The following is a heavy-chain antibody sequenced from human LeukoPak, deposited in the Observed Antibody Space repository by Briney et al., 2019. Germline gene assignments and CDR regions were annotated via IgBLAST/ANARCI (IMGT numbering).Heavy chain of an antibody. Sequence: SETLSLTCTVSGGSISSSSYYWGWIRQPPGTGLEWIGSIYYSGSTYYNPSLKSRVTISVDTSKNQFSLKLSSVTAADTAVYYCARQVPGQWLIDYWGQGTLVTVSS. CDR3: ARQVPGQWLIDY. CDR1: GGSISSSSYY. J-gene: IGHJ4*02. V-gene: IGHV4-39*01. CDR2: IYYSGST. D-gene: IGHD6-19*01.